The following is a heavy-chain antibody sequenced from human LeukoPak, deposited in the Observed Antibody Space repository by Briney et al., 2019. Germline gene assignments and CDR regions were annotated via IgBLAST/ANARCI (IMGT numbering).Heavy chain of an antibody. D-gene: IGHD1-26*01. CDR1: GGSISSSSYY. V-gene: IGHV4-39*07. CDR3: ARVEGGIVRNWFDP. Sequence: SETLSLTCTVSGGSISSSSYYWGWIRQPPGKGLEWIGSIYYSGSTYYNPSLKSRVTISVDTSKNQFSLKLSSVTAADTAVYYCARVEGGIVRNWFDPWGQGTLATVSS. J-gene: IGHJ5*02. CDR2: IYYSGST.